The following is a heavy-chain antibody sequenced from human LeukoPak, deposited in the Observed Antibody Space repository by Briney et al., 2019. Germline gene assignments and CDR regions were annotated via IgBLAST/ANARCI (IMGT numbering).Heavy chain of an antibody. Sequence: ASVKVSCKASGYTFTVYYMHWVRQAPGQGLEWMGLINPNSGGTNYAQKFQGRGTMTRDTSISTAYMELSRLRSDDTAVYYCASTVLWFGELWLGDIWGQGTMVTVSS. V-gene: IGHV1-2*02. CDR1: GYTFTVYY. CDR3: ASTVLWFGELWLGDI. CDR2: INPNSGGT. J-gene: IGHJ3*02. D-gene: IGHD3-10*01.